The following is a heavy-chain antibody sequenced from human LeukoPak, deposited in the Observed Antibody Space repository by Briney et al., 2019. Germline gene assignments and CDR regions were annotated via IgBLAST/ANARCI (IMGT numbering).Heavy chain of an antibody. J-gene: IGHJ5*02. Sequence: SETLSLTCAVYGGSFSGYYWSWIRQPPGKGLEWIGEINHSGSTNYNPSLKSRVIISVDTSKNQFSLKLNSVTAADTAVYYCGRPNPDSSGYYGSFDPWGQGTLVTVSS. V-gene: IGHV4-34*01. CDR3: GRPNPDSSGYYGSFDP. D-gene: IGHD3-22*01. CDR2: INHSGST. CDR1: GGSFSGYY.